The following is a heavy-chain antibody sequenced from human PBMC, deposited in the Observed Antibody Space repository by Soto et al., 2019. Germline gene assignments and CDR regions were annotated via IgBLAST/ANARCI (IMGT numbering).Heavy chain of an antibody. CDR3: ARDPTANRASVYFDL. Sequence: QVRLVQSEGEVKKPGASVKVSCRASGYTFTNYDISWVRQVPGQGLEWMGWISTERDRTKYAQKFQGRVTMTTATFTNTAYMELKSLRFDDAAVYYCARDPTANRASVYFDLWGRGTLVNVSS. J-gene: IGHJ2*01. CDR2: ISTERDRT. V-gene: IGHV1-18*04. CDR1: GYTFTNYD. D-gene: IGHD1-1*01.